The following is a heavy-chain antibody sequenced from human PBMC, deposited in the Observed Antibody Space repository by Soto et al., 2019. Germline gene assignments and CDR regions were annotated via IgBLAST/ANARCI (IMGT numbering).Heavy chain of an antibody. CDR3: ARVSYYDSSGYYGEDAFDI. V-gene: IGHV3-21*01. CDR2: ISSSSSYI. CDR1: VFTFSSYS. Sequence: GALRVSGAASVFTFSSYSMNWVRQAPGKGLEWVSSISSSSSYIYYADSVKGRFTTSRDNAKNSLYLQMNSLRAEDTAVYYCARVSYYDSSGYYGEDAFDIWGQGTMVTVSS. D-gene: IGHD3-22*01. J-gene: IGHJ3*02.